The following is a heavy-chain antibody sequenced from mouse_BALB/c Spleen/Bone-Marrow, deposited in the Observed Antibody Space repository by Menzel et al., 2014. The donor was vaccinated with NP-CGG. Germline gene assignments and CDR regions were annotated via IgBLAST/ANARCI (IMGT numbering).Heavy chain of an antibody. CDR2: INPYNGDT. CDR1: GYSFTGYF. V-gene: IGHV1-20*02. J-gene: IGHJ3*01. CDR3: ARGYYDSSSWFAY. Sequence: VQLQQSGPELVKPGASVKISCEASGYSFTGYFMNWVMQSHGKSLEWIGRINPYNGDTFYNQKFKGKATLTVDKSPSTAHMELRSLASEDSAVYYCARGYYDSSSWFAYWGQGTLVTVSA. D-gene: IGHD1-1*01.